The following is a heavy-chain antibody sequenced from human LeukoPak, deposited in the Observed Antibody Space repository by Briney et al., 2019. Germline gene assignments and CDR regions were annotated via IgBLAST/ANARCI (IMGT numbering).Heavy chain of an antibody. CDR2: IYYTGST. D-gene: IGHD2-15*01. J-gene: IGHJ4*02. CDR1: GGSISFPYY. V-gene: IGHV4-59*08. Sequence: SETLSLTCTVSGGSISFPYYWSWIRQPPGKGLEWIGYIYYTGSTYYNPSLKSRVTMSVDTSKNQFSLKLSSVTAADTAVYYCARHPSGGATLNRGQGTLVTVSS. CDR3: ARHPSGGATLN.